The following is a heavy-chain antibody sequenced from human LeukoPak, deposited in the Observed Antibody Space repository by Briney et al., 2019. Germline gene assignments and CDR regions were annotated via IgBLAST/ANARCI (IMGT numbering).Heavy chain of an antibody. D-gene: IGHD5-18*01. Sequence: SETLSLTCTVSGDSISNFYWSWIRQPPGKGLEWIGYIYYSGSTNYNPSLKSRVTISVDTSKNQFALKLSSVAAADTAVYYCASIDQVETTMGGYYFDYWGQGTLVTVSS. CDR1: GDSISNFY. V-gene: IGHV4-59*01. CDR3: ASIDQVETTMGGYYFDY. J-gene: IGHJ4*02. CDR2: IYYSGST.